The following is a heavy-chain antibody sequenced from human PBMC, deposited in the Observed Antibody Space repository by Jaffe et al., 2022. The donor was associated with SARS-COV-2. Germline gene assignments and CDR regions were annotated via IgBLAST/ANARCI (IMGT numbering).Heavy chain of an antibody. J-gene: IGHJ4*02. CDR3: ARHAYMVRGVFDY. V-gene: IGHV4-39*01. Sequence: QLQLQESGPGLVKPSETLSLTCTVSGGSISSSSYYWGWIRQPPGKGLEWIGSIYYSGSTYYNPSLKSRVTISVDTSKNQFSLKLSSVTAADTAVYYCARHAYMVRGVFDYWGQGTLVTVSS. CDR1: GGSISSSSYY. CDR2: IYYSGST. D-gene: IGHD3-10*01.